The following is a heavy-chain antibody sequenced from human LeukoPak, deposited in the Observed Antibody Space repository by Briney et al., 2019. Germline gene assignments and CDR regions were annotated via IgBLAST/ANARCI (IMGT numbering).Heavy chain of an antibody. CDR2: IKSDGST. D-gene: IGHD3-3*01. J-gene: IGHJ1*01. CDR3: ARAPSEIGGYYPEYFRH. CDR1: GFTFSTYW. Sequence: GGSLRLSCAASGFTFSTYWMHWVRQAPGKGLVWVSRIKSDGSTNYADSVKGRFTISRDNAKNTLSLQMNSLRPEDTGVYYCARAPSEIGGYYPEYFRHWGQGTLVTVPS. V-gene: IGHV3-74*01.